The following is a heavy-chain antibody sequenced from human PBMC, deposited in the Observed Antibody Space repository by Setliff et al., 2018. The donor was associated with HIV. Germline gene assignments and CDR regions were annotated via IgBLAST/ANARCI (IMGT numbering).Heavy chain of an antibody. Sequence: ASVKVSCKASGYTFTGYAISWVRQAPGQGLEWLGWISAYSGNTNYAQKLQGRVTMTTDTSTSTAYMELRSLRSDDTAVYYCARVAWYYSFWSGLGDAFDIWGQGTMVTVSS. D-gene: IGHD3-3*01. CDR2: ISAYSGNT. CDR1: GYTFTGYA. V-gene: IGHV1-18*01. CDR3: ARVAWYYSFWSGLGDAFDI. J-gene: IGHJ3*02.